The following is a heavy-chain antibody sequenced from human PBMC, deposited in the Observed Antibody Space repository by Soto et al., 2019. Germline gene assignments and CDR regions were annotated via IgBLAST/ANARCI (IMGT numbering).Heavy chain of an antibody. CDR3: ARGGLENDY. D-gene: IGHD3-3*01. J-gene: IGHJ4*02. V-gene: IGHV4-59*01. Sequence: SETLSLTCTVSGGSISSYYWSWIRQPPGKGLEWIGYIYYSGSTNYNPSLKSRVTISVDTSKNQFSLKLSSVTAADTAVYYCARGGLENDYWGQGTLVTVSS. CDR1: GGSISSYY. CDR2: IYYSGST.